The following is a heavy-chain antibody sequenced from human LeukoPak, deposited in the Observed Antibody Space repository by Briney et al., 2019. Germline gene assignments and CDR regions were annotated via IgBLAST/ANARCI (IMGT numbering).Heavy chain of an antibody. D-gene: IGHD3-3*01. V-gene: IGHV4-59*08. CDR2: IYYSGST. J-gene: IGHJ4*02. CDR3: ARLYYDFWSGYPAYFDY. CDR1: GGSISSYY. Sequence: SETLSLTCAVSGGSISSYYWSWLRQPPGKGLEWIGYIYYSGSTNYKPSLKSRVTISVDTSKNQFSLKLSSVTAADTAVYYCARLYYDFWSGYPAYFDYWGQGTLVTVSS.